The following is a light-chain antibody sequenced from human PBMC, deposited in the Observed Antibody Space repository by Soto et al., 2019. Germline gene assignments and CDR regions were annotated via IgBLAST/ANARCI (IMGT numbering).Light chain of an antibody. J-gene: IGKJ4*01. V-gene: IGKV1-5*01. CDR2: DAY. CDR1: QSLSSR. CDR3: QQYERYSPLT. Sequence: DRQITQSPSLLSASVGHRVTTTFRARQSLSSRLAWYQQKPEKAPKLLIYDAYSLKSGVPSRFSGRSSGTEVTLTITGLQDADFATDYCQQYERYSPLTFGEGTKVEIK.